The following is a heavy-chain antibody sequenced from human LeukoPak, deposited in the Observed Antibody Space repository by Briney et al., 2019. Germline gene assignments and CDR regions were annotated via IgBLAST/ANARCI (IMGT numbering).Heavy chain of an antibody. CDR1: GFTFSNYD. J-gene: IGHJ4*02. V-gene: IGHV3-23*01. CDR2: ISAGGGAI. D-gene: IGHD6-13*01. CDR3: AKDRARAAAGFFDY. Sequence: GTLRLSCAASGFTFSNYDMGWVRQAPGEGLERVSSISAGGGAIYYADSVKGRFTISRDNSKNTLDLQLNSLRAEDTAVYYCAKDRARAAAGFFDYWGQGTLVTVSS.